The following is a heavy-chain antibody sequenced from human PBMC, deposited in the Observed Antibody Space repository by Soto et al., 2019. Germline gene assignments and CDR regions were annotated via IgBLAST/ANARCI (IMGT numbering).Heavy chain of an antibody. CDR3: ASIYDSSGYYYGNNWFDP. CDR2: IYYSGGT. J-gene: IGHJ5*02. D-gene: IGHD3-22*01. Sequence: SETLSLTCTVSGASIGSGDYYWSWIRQHLGKGLEWIGYIYYSGGTYYNPSLKSRVTISVDTSKNQFSLELSSVTAADTAVYYCASIYDSSGYYYGNNWFDPWGQGTLVTVSS. CDR1: GASIGSGDYY. V-gene: IGHV4-31*02.